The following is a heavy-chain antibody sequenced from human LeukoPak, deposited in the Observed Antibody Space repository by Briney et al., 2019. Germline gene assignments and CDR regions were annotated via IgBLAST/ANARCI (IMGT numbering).Heavy chain of an antibody. CDR2: ISSSSYI. CDR1: GFTFSSYS. J-gene: IGHJ5*02. CDR3: ARGERWLQSTLLIDP. D-gene: IGHD5-24*01. V-gene: IGHV3-21*01. Sequence: GGSLRLSCAASGFTFSSYSMNWVRQAPGKWLEWVSSISSSSYIYYADSVKGRFTISRDNAKNSLYLQMNSLRAEDTAVYYCARGERWLQSTLLIDPWGQGTLVTVSS.